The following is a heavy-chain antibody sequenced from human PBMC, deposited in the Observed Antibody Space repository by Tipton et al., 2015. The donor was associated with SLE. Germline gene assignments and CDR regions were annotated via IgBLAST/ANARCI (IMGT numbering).Heavy chain of an antibody. CDR1: GFTFSSYW. V-gene: IGHV3-74*01. CDR3: ARVGGWYYYGMDV. J-gene: IGHJ6*02. D-gene: IGHD6-19*01. CDR2: INSDGSST. Sequence: SLRLSCAASGFTFSSYWMHWVRQAPGKGLVWVSRINSDGSSTSYADSVKGRFTISRDNAKNTLYLQMNSLRAEDTAVYYCARVGGWYYYGMDVWGQGTTVTVSS.